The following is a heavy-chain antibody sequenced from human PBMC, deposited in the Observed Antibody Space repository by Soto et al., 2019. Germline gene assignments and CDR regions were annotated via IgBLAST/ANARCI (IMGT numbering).Heavy chain of an antibody. CDR1: GGSVSSSSYY. CDR2: IYYSGST. V-gene: IGHV4-61*01. CDR3: ARSVATPGTNIDF. J-gene: IGHJ4*02. D-gene: IGHD6-13*01. Sequence: PSETLSLTCTVSGGSVSSSSYYRNKIRQPPGKGLEWIGYIYYSGSTNYYPSLKSRVTISVDTSKSQFSLSLSSVTAADTAVYYCARSVATPGTNIDFWGQGTLVTVSS.